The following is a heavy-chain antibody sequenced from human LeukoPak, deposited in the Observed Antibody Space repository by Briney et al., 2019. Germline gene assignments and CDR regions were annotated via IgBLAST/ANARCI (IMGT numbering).Heavy chain of an antibody. CDR2: ISSSSSYI. D-gene: IGHD1-26*01. J-gene: IGHJ3*02. CDR1: AFTFSSYA. V-gene: IGHV3-21*01. Sequence: GGSLRLSCAASAFTFSSYAMSWVRQAPGKGLEWVSSISSSSSYIYSADSMKGRFTISRDNAKNSLYLQMNSLRAEDTAVYYCARGLGVPDAFDIWGQGTMVTVSS. CDR3: ARGLGVPDAFDI.